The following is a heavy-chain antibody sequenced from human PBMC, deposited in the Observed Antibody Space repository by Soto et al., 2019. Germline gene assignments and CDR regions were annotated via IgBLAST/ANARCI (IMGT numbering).Heavy chain of an antibody. Sequence: PSETLSLTCAVYGGSFSGYYLSWIRQPPGKGLEWIGEINHSGSTNYNPSLKSRVTISVDTSKNQFSLKLSSVTAADTAVYYCAAGGGLPRYYWGQGTLVTVSS. CDR3: AAGGGLPRYY. CDR1: GGSFSGYY. D-gene: IGHD5-12*01. CDR2: INHSGST. J-gene: IGHJ4*02. V-gene: IGHV4-34*01.